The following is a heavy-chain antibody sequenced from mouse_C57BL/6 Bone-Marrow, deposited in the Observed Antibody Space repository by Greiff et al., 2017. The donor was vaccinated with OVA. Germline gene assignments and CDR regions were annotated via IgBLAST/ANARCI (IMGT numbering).Heavy chain of an antibody. D-gene: IGHD2-5*01. V-gene: IGHV1-55*01. J-gene: IGHJ1*03. Sequence: VQLQQPGAELVKPGASVQMSCKASGYTFTSYWITWVKQRPGQGLEWIGDIYPGSGSTNYNEKFKSKATLTVDTSSSTAYMQLSSLTSEDSAVYYCASYSSNYGDWYFDVWGTGTTVTVSS. CDR1: GYTFTSYW. CDR2: IYPGSGST. CDR3: ASYSSNYGDWYFDV.